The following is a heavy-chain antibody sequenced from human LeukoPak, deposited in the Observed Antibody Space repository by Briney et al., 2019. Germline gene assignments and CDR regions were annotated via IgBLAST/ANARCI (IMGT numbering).Heavy chain of an antibody. D-gene: IGHD3-22*01. J-gene: IGHJ4*02. Sequence: GGSLRLSCVGSGFMFSNYWMSWVRQAPGKGLEWVANIKQDGSEKYYVDSVKGRFTISRDNAKDSLYLQMNSLKAEDTAVYYCARDLQTYCYDCSGYEYWGQGTLVTVSS. CDR2: IKQDGSEK. CDR1: GFMFSNYW. CDR3: ARDLQTYCYDCSGYEY. V-gene: IGHV3-7*04.